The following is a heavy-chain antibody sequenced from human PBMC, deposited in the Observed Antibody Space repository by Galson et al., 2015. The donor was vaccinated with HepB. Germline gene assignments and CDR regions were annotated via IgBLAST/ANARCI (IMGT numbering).Heavy chain of an antibody. J-gene: IGHJ4*02. CDR2: INHSGSN. Sequence: SETLSLTCAVYGGSFSGYYWSWIRQPPGKGLEWIGEINHSGSNNYNPSLKSRVTISVDTSKNQFSLKLSSVTAADTAVYYCARGPGLYSSSWYVGYWGQGTLVTVSS. D-gene: IGHD6-13*01. V-gene: IGHV4-34*01. CDR3: ARGPGLYSSSWYVGY. CDR1: GGSFSGYY.